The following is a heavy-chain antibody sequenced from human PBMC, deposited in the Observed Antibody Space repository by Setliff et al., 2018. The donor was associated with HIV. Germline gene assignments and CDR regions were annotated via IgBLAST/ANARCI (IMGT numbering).Heavy chain of an antibody. J-gene: IGHJ4*02. V-gene: IGHV3-11*04. CDR3: ARAGYSYGLTHADY. Sequence: GGSLRLSCAASGFTFSDYYMSWIRQAPGMGLEGVSYISSSGSIIYYADSVKGRFTISRYNPKNTLYLQMNSMRAEDTAVYYCARAGYSYGLTHADYWGQGTLVTVSS. D-gene: IGHD5-18*01. CDR2: ISSSGSII. CDR1: GFTFSDYY.